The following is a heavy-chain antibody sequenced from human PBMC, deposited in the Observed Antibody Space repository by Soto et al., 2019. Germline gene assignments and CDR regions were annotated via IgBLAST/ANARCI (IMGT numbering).Heavy chain of an antibody. CDR1: GFTFSSYG. J-gene: IGHJ6*03. D-gene: IGHD2-15*01. Sequence: SLRLSCAASGFTFSSYGIHWVRQAPGKGLEWVAVIWYDGSNKYYADSVKGRFTISRDNSKNTLYLQMNSLRAEDTAVYYCARDGTPWDYYYMDVWGKGTTVTVSS. CDR3: ARDGTPWDYYYMDV. CDR2: IWYDGSNK. V-gene: IGHV3-33*01.